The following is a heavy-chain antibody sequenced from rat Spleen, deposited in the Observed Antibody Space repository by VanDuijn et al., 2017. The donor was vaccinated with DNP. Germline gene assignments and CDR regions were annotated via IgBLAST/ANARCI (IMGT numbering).Heavy chain of an antibody. Sequence: EVQLVESGGGLVQPGRSLKLSCAASGFTFSDYYMAWVRQAPTKGLEWVASISPSGGSTYYRDSVKGRFTVSRDNAKSSLYLQMNSLRSEDTATYYCTRHYGGYLYYFDYWGQGVMVTVSS. J-gene: IGHJ2*01. CDR3: TRHYGGYLYYFDY. CDR1: GFTFSDYY. V-gene: IGHV5-25*01. CDR2: ISPSGGST. D-gene: IGHD1-11*01.